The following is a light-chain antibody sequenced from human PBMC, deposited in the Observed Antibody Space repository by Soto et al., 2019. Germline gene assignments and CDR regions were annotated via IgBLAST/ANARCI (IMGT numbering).Light chain of an antibody. V-gene: IGLV2-8*01. CDR2: EVS. J-gene: IGLJ2*01. Sequence: QSALTQPPSASGSPGQSVTISCTGTSSDIGGYNYISWYQQHPGKAPKLMIYEVSKRPSGVPDRFSASKSGNTVSLTVSGLQAEDEADYYCASYAVSSVVFGGGTKVTVL. CDR3: ASYAVSSVV. CDR1: SSDIGGYNY.